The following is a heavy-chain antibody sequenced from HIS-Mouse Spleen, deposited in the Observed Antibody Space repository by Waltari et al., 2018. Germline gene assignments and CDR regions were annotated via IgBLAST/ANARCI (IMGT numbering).Heavy chain of an antibody. D-gene: IGHD4-17*01. CDR2: IYYSGST. Sequence: QLQLQESGPGLVTPSETLSLTCTVSGGSISSSSYYWGWIRQPPGKGLEWIGSIYYSGSTYYNPSLKSRVTISVDTSKNQFSLKLSSVTAADTAVYYCARVPGDYSGAFDIWGQGTMVTVSS. CDR1: GGSISSSSYY. V-gene: IGHV4-39*07. CDR3: ARVPGDYSGAFDI. J-gene: IGHJ3*02.